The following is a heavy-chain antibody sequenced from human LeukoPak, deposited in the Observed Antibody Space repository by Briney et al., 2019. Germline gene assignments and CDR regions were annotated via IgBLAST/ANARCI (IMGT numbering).Heavy chain of an antibody. D-gene: IGHD6-13*01. CDR1: VFSIRSGGLH. CDR3: AHSLAAAGKPIYYYYYYMDV. V-gene: IGHV2-5*01. CDR2: TYWTHDK. J-gene: IGHJ6*03. Sequence: SRAGPLKSTQPLPDTSTVSVFSIRSGGLHVGCMRGPPGKGLVGLTHTYWTHDKRYSPSQKSRLTITKDTSNNQVVLTMTNMEPVDTATYYCAHSLAAAGKPIYYYYYYMDVWGKGTTVTVSS.